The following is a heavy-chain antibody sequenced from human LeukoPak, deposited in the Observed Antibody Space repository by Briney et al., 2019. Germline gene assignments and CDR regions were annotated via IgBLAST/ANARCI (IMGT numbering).Heavy chain of an antibody. CDR1: GYTFTGYY. J-gene: IGHJ5*02. CDR2: INPNSGAT. Sequence: RAAVKVSCKASGYTFTGYYIHWVRQAPGQGLEWLGWINPNSGATKYAQQFQGRVAMTSDTSISTAHMELSSLTSDDTAVYHCARDVGGSGNRFDPWGQGTLVTVSS. CDR3: ARDVGGSGNRFDP. D-gene: IGHD3-10*01. V-gene: IGHV1-2*02.